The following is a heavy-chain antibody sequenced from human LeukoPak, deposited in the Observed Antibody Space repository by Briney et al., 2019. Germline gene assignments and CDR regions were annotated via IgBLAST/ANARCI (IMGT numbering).Heavy chain of an antibody. D-gene: IGHD1-26*01. CDR1: GGSISSYY. Sequence: PSETLSLTCTVSGGSISSYYWSWIRQPPGQGLEWIGYIYYSGSTNYNPSLKSRVTISVDTSKNQFSLKLSSVTAADTAVYYCARFTVGATYGNFDYWGQGTLVTVSS. CDR3: ARFTVGATYGNFDY. J-gene: IGHJ4*02. CDR2: IYYSGST. V-gene: IGHV4-59*01.